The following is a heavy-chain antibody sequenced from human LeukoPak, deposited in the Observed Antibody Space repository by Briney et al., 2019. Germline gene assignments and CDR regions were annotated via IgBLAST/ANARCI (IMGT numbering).Heavy chain of an antibody. V-gene: IGHV1-18*01. D-gene: IGHD3-9*01. CDR3: ARAVRLYDILTGLIDY. CDR1: GYTFTRYA. Sequence: ASVKVSCKSSGYTFTRYAISWVRQAPGQGLEWMGWISGYNGYTNYAQKLQGRVTLTTDTSTGTAYMELRSLRSDDTAVYYCARAVRLYDILTGLIDYWGQGTLVTVSS. J-gene: IGHJ4*02. CDR2: ISGYNGYT.